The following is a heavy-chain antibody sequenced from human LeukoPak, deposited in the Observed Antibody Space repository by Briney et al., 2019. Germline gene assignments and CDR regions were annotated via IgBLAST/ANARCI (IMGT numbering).Heavy chain of an antibody. Sequence: GGSLRLSCAASGFTFNSYGMHWVRQAPGKGLEWVAVISYDGPNKYYADSVKGRFTISRDDSKSTLYLQMNSLRPEDTAVYYCAKEKLPSGYSFLTDYWGQGALVTVSS. V-gene: IGHV3-30*18. CDR2: ISYDGPNK. CDR3: AKEKLPSGYSFLTDY. D-gene: IGHD5-18*01. CDR1: GFTFNSYG. J-gene: IGHJ4*02.